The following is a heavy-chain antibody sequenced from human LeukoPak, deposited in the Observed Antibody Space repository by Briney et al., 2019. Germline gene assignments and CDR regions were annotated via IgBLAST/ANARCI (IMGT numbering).Heavy chain of an antibody. CDR2: ITSSSSYI. J-gene: IGHJ4*02. CDR3: ARDFEYSSSTGVY. Sequence: GGSLRLSCAASGFTFSSYGMNWVRQAPGKGLEWVSSITSSSSYIYYADSVKGRFTISRDNAKNSLYLQMNSLRAEDTAVYYCARDFEYSSSTGVYWGQGTLVTVSS. D-gene: IGHD5-12*01. V-gene: IGHV3-21*01. CDR1: GFTFSSYG.